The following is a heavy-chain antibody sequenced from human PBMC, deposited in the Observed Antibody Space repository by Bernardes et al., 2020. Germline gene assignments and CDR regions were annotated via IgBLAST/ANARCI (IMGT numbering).Heavy chain of an antibody. D-gene: IGHD6-19*01. CDR1: GFTFSSYS. J-gene: IGHJ4*02. CDR3: ARDRQWLVSGIDY. V-gene: IGHV3-21*01. CDR2: ISSSSSYI. Sequence: GGSLRLSCAASGFTFSSYSMNWVRQARGKGLEWVSSISSSSSYIYYADSVKGRFTISRDNAKNSLFLQMNSLRAEDTAVYYCARDRQWLVSGIDYWGQGTLVTVSS.